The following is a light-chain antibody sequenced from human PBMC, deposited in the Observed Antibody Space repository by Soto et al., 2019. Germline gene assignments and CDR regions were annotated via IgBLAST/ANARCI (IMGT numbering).Light chain of an antibody. Sequence: DIQMTQSPSTLSASVGDRVTITCRASQSISSWLAWYQQKPGKAPKLLIYDASSLESGVPSRFSGSGSGTEFTLTIRSLQPDYFATYYCQQSRTFGQGTKVEIK. CDR1: QSISSW. V-gene: IGKV1-5*01. CDR3: QQSRT. J-gene: IGKJ1*01. CDR2: DAS.